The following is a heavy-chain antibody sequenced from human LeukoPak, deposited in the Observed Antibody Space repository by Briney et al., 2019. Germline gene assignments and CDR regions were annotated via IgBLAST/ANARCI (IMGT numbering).Heavy chain of an antibody. CDR3: AKDNPIEKVPGLGPGS. D-gene: IGHD2-2*01. J-gene: IGHJ5*02. Sequence: PGGSLRLSCAASGLTFSSYAMSWVRQAPGKGLEWVSAISGSGGSTYYADSVKGRFTISRDNTKNTLYLQMNSLRPEDKAVYYCAKDNPIEKVPGLGPGSWGQGTLVTVSS. CDR1: GLTFSSYA. V-gene: IGHV3-23*01. CDR2: ISGSGGST.